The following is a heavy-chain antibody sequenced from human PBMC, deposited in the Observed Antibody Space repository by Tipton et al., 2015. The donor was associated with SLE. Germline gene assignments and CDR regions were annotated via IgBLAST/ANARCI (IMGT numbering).Heavy chain of an antibody. CDR3: ARDYSSSSGVSSGGFAFDY. CDR2: IYYSGST. Sequence: LRLSCTVSGGSISSGGYYWSWIRQHPGKGLEWIGYIYYSGSTYYNPSLKSRVTISVDTSKNQFSLKLSSVTAADTAVYYCARDYSSSSGVSSGGFAFDYWGQGTLVTVSS. D-gene: IGHD6-6*01. V-gene: IGHV4-31*02. J-gene: IGHJ4*02. CDR1: GGSISSGGYY.